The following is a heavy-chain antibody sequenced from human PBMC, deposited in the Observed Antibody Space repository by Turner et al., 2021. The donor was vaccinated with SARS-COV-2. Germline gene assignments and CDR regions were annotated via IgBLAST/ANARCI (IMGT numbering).Heavy chain of an antibody. J-gene: IGHJ6*02. D-gene: IGHD5-18*01. CDR2: IYYSGIT. Sequence: QLQLQESGPGLVKPSETLSLTCSVSGGSISSSTYYWGWIRQPPGKGLEWIGNIYYSGITYYNPSLKSRVTISVDTSKNQFSLKLSSVTAADTAVYYCARLRDTAMDYNGMDVWGQGTTVTVSS. CDR3: ARLRDTAMDYNGMDV. V-gene: IGHV4-39*01. CDR1: GGSISSSTYY.